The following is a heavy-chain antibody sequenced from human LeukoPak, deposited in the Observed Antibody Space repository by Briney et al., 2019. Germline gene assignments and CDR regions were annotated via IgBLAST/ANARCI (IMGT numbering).Heavy chain of an antibody. CDR3: ARDGPPYYYYMDV. CDR2: IKQDGSEK. CDR1: GFTFSSYW. V-gene: IGHV3-7*01. Sequence: GGSLRLSCAASGFTFSSYWMSWVRQAPGKGLEWVANIKQDGSEKYYVDSVKGRFTISRDNAKNSLYLQMNSLRAEDTAVYYCARDGPPYYYYMDVWGKGTTVTVSS. J-gene: IGHJ6*03.